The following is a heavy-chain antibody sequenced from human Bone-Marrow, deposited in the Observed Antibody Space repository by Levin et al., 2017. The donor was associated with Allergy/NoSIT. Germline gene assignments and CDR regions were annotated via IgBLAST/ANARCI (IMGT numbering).Heavy chain of an antibody. CDR1: GGTFSSDP. D-gene: IGHD1-26*01. J-gene: IGHJ4*02. Sequence: PEASVKVSCKASGGTFSSDPISWVRQAPGQGLEWMGRIIPILGVPQYAQNFQGRVTITTDRSTSTDYLELSSLRSEDTAVYYCARESGSYSDRVYFFEHWGQGTLVNVSS. CDR2: IIPILGVP. CDR3: ARESGSYSDRVYFFEH. V-gene: IGHV1-69*04.